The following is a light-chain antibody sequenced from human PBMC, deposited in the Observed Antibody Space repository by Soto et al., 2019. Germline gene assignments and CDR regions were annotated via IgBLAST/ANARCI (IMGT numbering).Light chain of an antibody. CDR3: QQYNSWPVT. CDR2: GAS. J-gene: IGKJ1*01. CDR1: QSVSRN. V-gene: IGKV3-15*01. Sequence: EVVLTQSPATLSVSPGDRATLSCRASQSVSRNLAWYQQKPGQAPRLLIYGASTRATGVPARFSGSGSATEFTLSISSLQSEDFAVYYCQQYNSWPVTFGQGTKVEIK.